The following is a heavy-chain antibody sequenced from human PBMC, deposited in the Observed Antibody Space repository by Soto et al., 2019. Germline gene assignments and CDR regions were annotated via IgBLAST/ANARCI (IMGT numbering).Heavy chain of an antibody. CDR1: GFTFNTYW. Sequence: EVQLVESGGDLVQPGGSLRLSCVASGFTFNTYWMSWVRQAPGKGLEWVANIKEDGSDKNYVDSVKGRFTISRDNAKNLLYLQMNSLGAGDTAMYYCARFTRGSSGDYWGQGTLVTVSS. D-gene: IGHD6-25*01. V-gene: IGHV3-7*01. J-gene: IGHJ4*02. CDR2: IKEDGSDK. CDR3: ARFTRGSSGDY.